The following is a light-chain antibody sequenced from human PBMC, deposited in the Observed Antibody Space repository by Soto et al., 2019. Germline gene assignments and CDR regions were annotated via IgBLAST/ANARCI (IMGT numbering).Light chain of an antibody. Sequence: EIVTTQSPVTLSVSPGERATLSCRTSQSVSSDLAWYQQKPGQAPRLLIYGAFNRATGVPARFSGSGSGTEFTLTISSMQSEDSAVYYCQQDNNWPPITFGQGKRLEIK. CDR2: GAF. CDR1: QSVSSD. J-gene: IGKJ5*01. V-gene: IGKV3-15*01. CDR3: QQDNNWPPIT.